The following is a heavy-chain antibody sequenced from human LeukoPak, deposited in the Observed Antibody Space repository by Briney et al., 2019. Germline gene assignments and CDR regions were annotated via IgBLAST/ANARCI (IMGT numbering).Heavy chain of an antibody. CDR2: IRYDGSNK. D-gene: IGHD2-2*01. V-gene: IGHV3-30*02. J-gene: IGHJ6*03. CDR1: GFTFSSYA. Sequence: QPGGSLRLSCAASGFTFSSYAMSWVRQAPGKGLEWVAFIRYDGSNKYYADSVKGRFTISRDNSKNTLYLQMNSLRAEDTAVYYCAKDLAYCSSTSCYYMDVWGKGTTVTVSS. CDR3: AKDLAYCSSTSCYYMDV.